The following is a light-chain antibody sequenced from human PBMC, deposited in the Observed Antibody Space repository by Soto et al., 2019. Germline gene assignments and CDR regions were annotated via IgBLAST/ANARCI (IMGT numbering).Light chain of an antibody. Sequence: EIVVTQSPGTLSLSPGERATLSCRASQSIISHYLAWYQQKPGQAPRLLMFSTSKRATGIPDRFSGSGSGTDFTLTIHRLEPEDFAVYYCQQYGSSPRPTFGGGSKVEIK. CDR2: STS. J-gene: IGKJ4*01. V-gene: IGKV3-20*01. CDR3: QQYGSSPRPT. CDR1: QSIISHY.